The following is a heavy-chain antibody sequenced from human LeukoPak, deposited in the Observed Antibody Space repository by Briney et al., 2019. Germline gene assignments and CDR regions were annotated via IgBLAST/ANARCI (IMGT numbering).Heavy chain of an antibody. CDR3: AREGSYGDYLTLDY. Sequence: GASVKVSCKTSGYTFSSYAIPWLRQTPGQGLEWMGWIRPYNDDTNYAQNFQARVAMTADTSTKTVYMELRSLTSDDTAVYFCAREGSYGDYLTLDYWGQGTLVTVSS. CDR2: IRPYNDDT. V-gene: IGHV1-18*04. J-gene: IGHJ4*02. CDR1: GYTFSSYA. D-gene: IGHD4-17*01.